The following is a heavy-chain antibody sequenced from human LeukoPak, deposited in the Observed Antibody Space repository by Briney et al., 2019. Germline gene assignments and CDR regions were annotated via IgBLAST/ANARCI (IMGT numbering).Heavy chain of an antibody. V-gene: IGHV1-46*01. CDR2: INPSGGST. J-gene: IGHJ4*02. CDR1: GYTFTSYY. CDR3: ARGILGYCSSTSCSHDY. D-gene: IGHD2-2*01. Sequence: ASVKVSCKASGYTFTSYYMHWVRQAPGQGLEWMGIINPSGGSTSYAQKFQGRVTMTRDTSTSTVYMELGSLRSEDTAVYYCARGILGYCSSTSCSHDYWGQGTLVTVSS.